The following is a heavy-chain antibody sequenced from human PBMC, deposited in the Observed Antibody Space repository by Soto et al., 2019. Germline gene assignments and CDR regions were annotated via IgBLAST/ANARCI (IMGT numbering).Heavy chain of an antibody. Sequence: GGSLRLSCAASGFTFSSYWMHWVRQTPEKGLVWVSHIDSHGSYTYYADSVKGRFTISRDNSKNTLYLQMNSLRAGDTAVYYCARQDYSTTWYLNYWGQGTLVTVSS. V-gene: IGHV3-74*01. CDR2: IDSHGSYT. CDR1: GFTFSSYW. D-gene: IGHD6-13*01. CDR3: ARQDYSTTWYLNY. J-gene: IGHJ4*02.